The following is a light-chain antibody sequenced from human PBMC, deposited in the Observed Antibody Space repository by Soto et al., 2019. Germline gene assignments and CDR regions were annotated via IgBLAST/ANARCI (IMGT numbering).Light chain of an antibody. CDR1: QSIRYY. Sequence: DIQLTQSPPTLSASVGDRVTITCRASQSIRYYLAWYQQMPGKAPKLLIYGASSLESGVPSRFSGSESGTEFTLTVSSLQPDDFATYYCQHYNNYSPTFGQGTKV. CDR2: GAS. CDR3: QHYNNYSPT. J-gene: IGKJ1*01. V-gene: IGKV1-5*01.